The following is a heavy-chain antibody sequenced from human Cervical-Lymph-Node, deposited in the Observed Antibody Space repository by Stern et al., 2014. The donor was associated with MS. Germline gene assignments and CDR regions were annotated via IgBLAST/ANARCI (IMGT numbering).Heavy chain of an antibody. CDR3: IIMTTVNT. CDR2: INTDGSTT. D-gene: IGHD4-11*01. Sequence: VQLVQSGGGLVQPGGSLRLSCAASGFSFSSYWMHWVRQAPGQGLVWGSNINTDGSTTYYADSVKGRFTISRDNAKDMLYLDMNSLTVDDTAVYYCIIMTTVNTRGQGTVVSVSS. J-gene: IGHJ4*02. CDR1: GFSFSSYW. V-gene: IGHV3-74*02.